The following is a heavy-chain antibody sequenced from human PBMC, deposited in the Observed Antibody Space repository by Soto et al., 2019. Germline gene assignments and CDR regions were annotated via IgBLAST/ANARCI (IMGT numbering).Heavy chain of an antibody. V-gene: IGHV3-48*03. CDR2: ISSRGDTI. CDR3: ARDDDSSFRSRAFDF. J-gene: IGHJ3*01. CDR1: GFTFSSYE. Sequence: EVQLVESGGGLVQPGGSLRLSCAASGFTFSSYEMSWVRQAPGKGLEWVSYISSRGDTIYYADSVKGRFIIARDNANNSLSLQMNSLRAEDTAFYYCARDDDSSFRSRAFDFWGQGTMVTVSS. D-gene: IGHD3-22*01.